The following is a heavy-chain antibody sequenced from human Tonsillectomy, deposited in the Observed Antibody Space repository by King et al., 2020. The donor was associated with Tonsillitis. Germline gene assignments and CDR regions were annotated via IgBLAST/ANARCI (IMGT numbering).Heavy chain of an antibody. V-gene: IGHV3-30*04. CDR2: IAYDANNK. D-gene: IGHD6-19*01. Sequence: VQLVESGGGVVQPGRSLRLSCAASGFTFSSYAMHWVRQAPGKGLEWVSVIAYDANNKYYADSVKGRFTISRDNSKNTLHLQMNSLRAEDTAVYYCARGSGWYWVPFDYWGQGTLVTVSS. CDR3: ARGSGWYWVPFDY. J-gene: IGHJ4*02. CDR1: GFTFSSYA.